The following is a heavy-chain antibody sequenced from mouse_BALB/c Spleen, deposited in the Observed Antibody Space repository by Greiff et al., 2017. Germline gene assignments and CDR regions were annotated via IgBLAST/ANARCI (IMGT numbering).Heavy chain of an antibody. V-gene: IGHV1S135*01. CDR2: IDPFNGGT. CDR1: GYSFTSYY. CDR3: ATYGNYEGYFDY. J-gene: IGHJ2*01. D-gene: IGHD2-1*01. Sequence: QLQQSGPELMKPGASVKISCKASGYSFTSYYMHWVKQSHGKSLEWIGYIDPFNGGTSYNQKFKGKATLTVDKSSSTAYMHLSSLTSEDSAVYYCATYGNYEGYFDYWGQGTTLTVSS.